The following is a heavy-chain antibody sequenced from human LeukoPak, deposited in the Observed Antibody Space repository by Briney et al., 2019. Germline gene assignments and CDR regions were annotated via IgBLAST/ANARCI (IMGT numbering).Heavy chain of an antibody. V-gene: IGHV3-23*01. CDR1: GFTFSSYA. Sequence: GGSLRRSCAASGFTFSSYAMSWVRQAPGKGLEWVSAISGSGGSTYYADSVKGRFTISRDNSKNTLYLQMNSLRAEDTAVYYCAKDSPRIDSSSWTHWGQGTLVTVSS. J-gene: IGHJ4*02. CDR2: ISGSGGST. D-gene: IGHD6-13*01. CDR3: AKDSPRIDSSSWTH.